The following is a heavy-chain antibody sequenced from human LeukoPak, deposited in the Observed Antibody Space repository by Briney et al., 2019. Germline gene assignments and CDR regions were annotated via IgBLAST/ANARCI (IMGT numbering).Heavy chain of an antibody. CDR3: ATARGLLWFGDPTDYYYYYGMDV. V-gene: IGHV1-24*01. CDR1: GYTLSELS. D-gene: IGHD3-10*01. J-gene: IGHJ6*02. Sequence: GASVKVSCKVSGYTLSELSMHWVRQAPGKGLEWMGGFDPEDGATIYAQKFQGRVTMTEDTSTDTAYMELSSLRSEDTAVYYCATARGLLWFGDPTDYYYYYGMDVWGQGTTVTVSS. CDR2: FDPEDGAT.